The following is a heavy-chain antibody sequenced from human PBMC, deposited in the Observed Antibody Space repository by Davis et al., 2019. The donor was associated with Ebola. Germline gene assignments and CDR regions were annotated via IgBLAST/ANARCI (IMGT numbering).Heavy chain of an antibody. CDR1: GYTFTNYD. V-gene: IGHV1-18*01. CDR2: ISANNDNT. CDR3: ARVPRGAAGTDDC. J-gene: IGHJ4*02. Sequence: ASVKVSCKASGYTFTNYDISWVRQAPGQGLEWMGWISANNDNTNYAQKFKDRVTMTTDTSTTTAYMDLRSLRSDDTAVYFCARVPRGAAGTDDCWGQGTLVTVSS. D-gene: IGHD6-13*01.